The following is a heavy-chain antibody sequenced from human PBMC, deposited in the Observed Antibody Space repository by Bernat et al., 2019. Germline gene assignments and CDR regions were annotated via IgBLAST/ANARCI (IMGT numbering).Heavy chain of an antibody. CDR1: GFTFRSYS. Sequence: EVLLVESGGGLVQPGGSLRLSCAASGFTFRSYSMNWVRQAPGKGLEWVSYISSSSTIYYADSVKGRFTISRDNAKNSLYLQMNSLRDEDTAVYYCASADYGDFSFDYWGQGTLVTVSS. V-gene: IGHV3-48*02. CDR3: ASADYGDFSFDY. J-gene: IGHJ4*02. D-gene: IGHD4-17*01. CDR2: ISSSSTI.